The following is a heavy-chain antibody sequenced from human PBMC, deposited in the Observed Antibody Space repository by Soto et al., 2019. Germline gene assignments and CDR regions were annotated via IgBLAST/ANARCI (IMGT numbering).Heavy chain of an antibody. CDR2: INHSGSN. CDR1: VESFSGYY. V-gene: IGHV4-34*01. CDR3: ARGIDFWSGRNWFDP. D-gene: IGHD3-3*01. J-gene: IGHJ5*02. Sequence: PSETLSLTCAVYVESFSGYYWSWIRQPPGKGLEWIGEINHSGSNNYNPPLTSRVTISVDTSKNQFSIKLSSVTAADTAVYYCARGIDFWSGRNWFDPCGQGTMVTFSS.